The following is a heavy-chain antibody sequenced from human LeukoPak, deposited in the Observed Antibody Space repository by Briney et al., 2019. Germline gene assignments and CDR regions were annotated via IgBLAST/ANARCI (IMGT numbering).Heavy chain of an antibody. CDR3: AKEKMRVVVVAARVFDP. V-gene: IGHV3-23*01. CDR2: ISGSGGST. CDR1: GFTFSSYA. J-gene: IGHJ5*02. Sequence: GGSLRLSCAASGFTFSSYAMSWVRQAPGKGLEWVSAISGSGGSTYYADSVKGRFTISRDNSKNTLYLQMNSLRAVDTAVYYCAKEKMRVVVVAARVFDPWGQGTLVTVSS. D-gene: IGHD2-15*01.